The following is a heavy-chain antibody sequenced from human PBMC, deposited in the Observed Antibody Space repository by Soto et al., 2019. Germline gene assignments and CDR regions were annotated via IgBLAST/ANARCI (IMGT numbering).Heavy chain of an antibody. D-gene: IGHD4-4*01. Sequence: PGGSLRLSCVGSGFTFSTYWMNWVRQAPGKGLEWVANINPDGNVGTYVDSVRGRFITSRDNAKNSLYLQMNSLRADDTAVYFCAGWGGHDYNYWGQGIMVTVSS. CDR3: AGWGGHDYNY. V-gene: IGHV3-7*03. CDR2: INPDGNVG. J-gene: IGHJ4*02. CDR1: GFTFSTYW.